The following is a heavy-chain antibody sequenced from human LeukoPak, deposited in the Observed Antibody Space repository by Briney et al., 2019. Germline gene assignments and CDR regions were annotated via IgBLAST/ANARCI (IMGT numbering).Heavy chain of an antibody. D-gene: IGHD6-6*01. V-gene: IGHV3-43D*04. J-gene: IGHJ4*02. CDR3: AKAATEYSSSWLDY. CDR1: GFTFDDYA. Sequence: GRSLRLSCAASGFTFDDYAMHWVRQAPGKGLEWVSLISWNGGSTYYADSVKGRFTISRDNSKNSLYLQMNSLRAEDTALYYCAKAATEYSSSWLDYWGQGTLVTVSS. CDR2: ISWNGGST.